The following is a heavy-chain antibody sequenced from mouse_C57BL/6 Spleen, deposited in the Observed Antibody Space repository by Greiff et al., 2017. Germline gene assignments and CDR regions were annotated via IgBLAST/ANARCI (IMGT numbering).Heavy chain of an antibody. D-gene: IGHD2-1*01. V-gene: IGHV1-26*01. Sequence: VQLQQSGPELVKPGASVKISCKASGYTFTDYYMNWVKQSHGKSLEWIGDINPNNGGTSYNQKFKGKATLTVDKSSSTAYMELRSLTSEDSAVYYCARHYGNYVDYAMDYWGQGTSVTVSS. CDR2: INPNNGGT. J-gene: IGHJ4*01. CDR1: GYTFTDYY. CDR3: ARHYGNYVDYAMDY.